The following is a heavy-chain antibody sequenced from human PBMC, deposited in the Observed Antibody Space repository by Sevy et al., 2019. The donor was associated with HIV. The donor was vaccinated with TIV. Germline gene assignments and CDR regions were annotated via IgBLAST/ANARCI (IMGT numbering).Heavy chain of an antibody. V-gene: IGHV1-46*01. J-gene: IGHJ4*02. D-gene: IGHD3-3*01. CDR1: GYTISTYY. CDR3: AREEWLKFFDY. Sequence: ASVKVSCKASGYTISTYYMHLVRQAPGQGLEWMGIINPNGGSTDYAQKFQGRVSLTRDTSTSTVYMELSSLRSEDTAVYYCAREEWLKFFDYWGQGTLVTVSS. CDR2: INPNGGST.